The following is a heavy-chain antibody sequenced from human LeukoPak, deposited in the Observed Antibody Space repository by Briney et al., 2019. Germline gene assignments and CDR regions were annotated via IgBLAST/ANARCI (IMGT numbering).Heavy chain of an antibody. CDR3: AKGGVATVDYFDN. CDR1: GFTFSSYG. D-gene: IGHD5-12*01. CDR2: ISYDGRNK. V-gene: IGHV3-30*18. Sequence: ESGGSLRLSCAASGFTFSSYGMHWVRQAPGKGLEWVAVISYDGRNKFYTDSVKGRFTISRDDSKKVLYLHMNSLRVDDTAVYYCAKGGVATVDYFDNWGQGTLVTVSS. J-gene: IGHJ4*02.